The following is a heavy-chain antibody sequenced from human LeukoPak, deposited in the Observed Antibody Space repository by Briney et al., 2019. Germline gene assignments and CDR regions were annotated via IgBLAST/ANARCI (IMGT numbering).Heavy chain of an antibody. J-gene: IGHJ4*02. CDR2: IYYSGST. CDR3: ARDAPSGGYFDY. CDR1: GGSISSYY. Sequence: KPSETLSLTCTVSGGSISSYYWSWIRQPPGKGLEWIGYIYYSGSTNYNPSLKSRVTISVDTSKNQFSLKLSSVTAADTAVYYCARDAPSGGYFDYWDQGTLVTVSS. V-gene: IGHV4-59*01.